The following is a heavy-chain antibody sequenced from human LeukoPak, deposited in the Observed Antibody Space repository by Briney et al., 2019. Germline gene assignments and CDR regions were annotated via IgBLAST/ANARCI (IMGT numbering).Heavy chain of an antibody. CDR3: ARGAALQLWFSY. CDR1: GGTFSSYA. V-gene: IGHV1-69*13. Sequence: SVKVSCKASGGTFSSYAISWVRQAPGQGLEWMGGIIPIFGTANYAQKFQGRVTITADESTSTAYMELSSLRSEDTAVYYCARGAALQLWFSYWGQGTLVTVSS. J-gene: IGHJ4*02. D-gene: IGHD5-18*01. CDR2: IIPIFGTA.